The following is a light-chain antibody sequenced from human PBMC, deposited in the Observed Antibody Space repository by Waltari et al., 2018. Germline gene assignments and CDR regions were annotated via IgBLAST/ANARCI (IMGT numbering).Light chain of an antibody. Sequence: EVVMTQSPATLSVSPGERATLSCRASQRVSINLSWYQQKPGQVPRLRMYSDSIRAAGIPARLSGSGSGTEFTLTSSSLQSEDIAVYYCQQHNDWPRTFGQGPRWKS. CDR2: SDS. CDR1: QRVSIN. CDR3: QQHNDWPRT. J-gene: IGKJ1*01. V-gene: IGKV3-15*01.